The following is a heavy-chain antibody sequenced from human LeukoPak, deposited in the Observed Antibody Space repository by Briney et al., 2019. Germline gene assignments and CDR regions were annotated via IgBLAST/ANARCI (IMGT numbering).Heavy chain of an antibody. V-gene: IGHV1-8*01. CDR1: GYTFTSYD. J-gene: IGHJ3*02. CDR2: MNPNSGNT. CDR3: ARDLTMIVVGDAFDI. D-gene: IGHD3-22*01. Sequence: ASVKVSCKASGYTFTSYDINWVRQATGQGLEWMGWMNPNSGNTGYAQKFQGRVTMTRNTSISTAYMGLSSLRSDDTAVYYCARDLTMIVVGDAFDIWGQGTMVTVSS.